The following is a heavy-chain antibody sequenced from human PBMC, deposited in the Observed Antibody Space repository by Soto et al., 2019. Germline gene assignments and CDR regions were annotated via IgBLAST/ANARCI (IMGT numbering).Heavy chain of an antibody. CDR1: GGSISSSSYY. CDR3: ARLEGYYDFWSGSRWFDP. J-gene: IGHJ5*02. CDR2: IYYSGST. D-gene: IGHD3-3*01. Sequence: PSETLSLTCTVSGGSISSSSYYWGWIRQPPGKGLEWIGSIYYSGSTYYNPSLKSRVTISVDTSKNQFSLKLSSVTAADTAVYYCARLEGYYDFWSGSRWFDPWGQGTLVTVS. V-gene: IGHV4-39*01.